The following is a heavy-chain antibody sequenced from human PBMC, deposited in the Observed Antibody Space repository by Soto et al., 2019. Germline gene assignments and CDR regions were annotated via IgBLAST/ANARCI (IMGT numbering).Heavy chain of an antibody. J-gene: IGHJ3*02. CDR1: GFTFDDYT. Sequence: GGSLRLSSAASGFTFDDYTMHWVRQAPGKGLEWVSLISWDGGSTYYADSVKGRFTISRDNSKNSLYLQMNSLRTEDTALYYCSTVGATPGSPSFDIWGQGTMVTVSS. CDR3: STVGATPGSPSFDI. V-gene: IGHV3-43*01. D-gene: IGHD1-26*01. CDR2: ISWDGGST.